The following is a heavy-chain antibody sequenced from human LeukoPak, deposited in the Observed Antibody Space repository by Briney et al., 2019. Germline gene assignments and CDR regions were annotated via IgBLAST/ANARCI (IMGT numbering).Heavy chain of an antibody. V-gene: IGHV4-38-2*02. J-gene: IGHJ5*02. CDR3: ARHVVVAATPSNWFDP. CDR1: GYSISSGYY. D-gene: IGHD2-15*01. CDR2: IYHSGST. Sequence: PSETLSLTCTVSGYSISSGYYWGWIRQPPGKGLEWIGSIYHSGSTNYNPSLKSRVTISVDTSKNQFSLKLSSVTAADTAVYYCARHVVVAATPSNWFDPWGQGTLVTVSS.